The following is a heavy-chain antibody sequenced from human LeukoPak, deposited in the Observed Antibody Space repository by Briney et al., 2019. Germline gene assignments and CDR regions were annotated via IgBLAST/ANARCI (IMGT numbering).Heavy chain of an antibody. Sequence: GGSLRLSCAASGFTFSNYGMSWVRQPPGKGLEWVSSISGSEDTTYYADSVKGRFTISRDNSKNTLSLQMNSLRAEDTAVYYCAKEGPRDGYNKPDYWGQGTLVTVSS. CDR3: AKEGPRDGYNKPDY. CDR2: ISGSEDTT. V-gene: IGHV3-23*01. CDR1: GFTFSNYG. J-gene: IGHJ4*02. D-gene: IGHD5-24*01.